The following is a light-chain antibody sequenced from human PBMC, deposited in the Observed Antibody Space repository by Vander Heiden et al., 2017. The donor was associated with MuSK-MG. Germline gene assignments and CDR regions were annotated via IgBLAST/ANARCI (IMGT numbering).Light chain of an antibody. CDR2: DVS. CDR3: CSYAGTNILI. J-gene: IGLJ2*01. Sequence: QSALTQPRSVSGSPGQSVTISCTGTSSDVGAYKYVSWYQQHPGKAPKLLIYDVSKRPSGVPDRFSGSKSGNTASLTISGLQVEDEADYYCCSYAGTNILIFGGGTKLTVL. CDR1: SSDVGAYKY. V-gene: IGLV2-11*01.